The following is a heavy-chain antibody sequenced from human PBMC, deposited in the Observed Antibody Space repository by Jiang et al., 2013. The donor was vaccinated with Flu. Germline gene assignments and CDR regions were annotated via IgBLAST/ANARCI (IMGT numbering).Heavy chain of an antibody. CDR3: ATSSYCSGGSCYEGVFDY. D-gene: IGHD2-15*01. V-gene: IGHV1-46*01. J-gene: IGHJ4*02. CDR2: INPSGGST. Sequence: GAEVKKPGASVKVSCKASGYTFTSYYMHWVRQAPGQGLEWMGIINPSGGSTSYAQKFQGRVTMTRDTSTSTVYMELSSLRSEDTAVYYCATSSYCSGGSCYEGVFDYWGQGTLVTVSS. CDR1: GYTFTSYY.